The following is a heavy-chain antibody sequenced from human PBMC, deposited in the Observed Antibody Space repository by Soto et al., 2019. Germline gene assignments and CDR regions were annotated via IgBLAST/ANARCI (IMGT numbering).Heavy chain of an antibody. V-gene: IGHV1-69*01. CDR2: IIPIFGAA. J-gene: IGHJ4*02. D-gene: IGHD6-19*01. CDR3: ARVVAVAGRVVFDY. CDR1: GGTFSSYA. Sequence: QVQLVQSGAEVKKPGSSVKVSCKASGGTFSSYAISWVRQAPGQGLEWMGGIIPIFGAANYAQKFQGRVTITADESTIKAYMELSSLRSEDTAVYYCARVVAVAGRVVFDYWGQGTLVTVSS.